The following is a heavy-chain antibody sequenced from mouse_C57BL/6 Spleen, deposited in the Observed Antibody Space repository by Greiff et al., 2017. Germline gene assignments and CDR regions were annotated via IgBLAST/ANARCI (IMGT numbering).Heavy chain of an antibody. CDR1: GYTFTDYE. CDR3: TRDGMGAMDY. CDR2: IDPETGGT. V-gene: IGHV1-15*01. D-gene: IGHD2-1*01. Sequence: QVQLKASGAELVRPGASVTLSCKASGYTFTDYEMHWVKQTPVHGLEWIGAIDPETGGTAYNQKFKGKAILTADKSSSTAYMELRSLTSEDSAVYYCTRDGMGAMDYWGQGTSVTVSS. J-gene: IGHJ4*01.